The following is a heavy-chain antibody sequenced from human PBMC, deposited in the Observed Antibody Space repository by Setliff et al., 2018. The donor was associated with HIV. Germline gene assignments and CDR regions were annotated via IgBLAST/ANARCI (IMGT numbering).Heavy chain of an antibody. CDR1: GGSFSGYY. J-gene: IGHJ4*02. Sequence: KPSETLSLTCAVYGGSFSGYYWNWIRQPPGKGLEWIGEIIHSGGTNYNPSLKSRVTISVDTSKNQFSLKLSSVTAADTAVYYCARRSGYAEDHWGQGTLVTVSS. D-gene: IGHD5-12*01. V-gene: IGHV4-34*12. CDR3: ARRSGYAEDH. CDR2: IIHSGGT.